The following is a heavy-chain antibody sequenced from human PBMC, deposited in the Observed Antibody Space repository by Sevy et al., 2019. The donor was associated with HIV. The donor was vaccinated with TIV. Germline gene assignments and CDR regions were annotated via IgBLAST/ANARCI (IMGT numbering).Heavy chain of an antibody. J-gene: IGHJ4*02. Sequence: ASVKVSCKASGGTFNSFAISWVRQAPGQGLEWMGGIIPIFDTPNYAQKFQDRVTITADESTSTAYMELSSLRSEDTAVYYCARAGDSTGHSLIYFDYWGQGTLVTVSS. D-gene: IGHD3-22*01. V-gene: IGHV1-69*13. CDR1: GGTFNSFA. CDR3: ARAGDSTGHSLIYFDY. CDR2: IIPIFDTP.